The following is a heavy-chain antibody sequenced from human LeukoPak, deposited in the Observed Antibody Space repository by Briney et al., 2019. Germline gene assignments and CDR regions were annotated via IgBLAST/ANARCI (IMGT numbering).Heavy chain of an antibody. D-gene: IGHD1-26*01. V-gene: IGHV3-21*01. CDR1: GFTFSSSW. CDR3: ARDGTAQGAVDY. CDR2: ISSSSSYI. J-gene: IGHJ4*02. Sequence: GGTLRLSCAASGFTFSSSWMSWVRQAPGKGLEWVSSISSSSSYIYYADSVKGRFTISRDNAKNSLYLQMNSLRAEDAAVYYCARDGTAQGAVDYWGQGTLVTVSS.